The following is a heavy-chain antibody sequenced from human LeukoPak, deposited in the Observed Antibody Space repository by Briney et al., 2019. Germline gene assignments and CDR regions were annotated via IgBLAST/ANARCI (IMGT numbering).Heavy chain of an antibody. Sequence: SETLSLTCTDSGGSISSYYWSWIRQPPGKGLEWIGYIYYSGSTNYNPSLKSRVTISVDTSKNQFSLKLSSVTAADTAVYYCAREYSSGGFDYWGQGTLVTVSS. J-gene: IGHJ4*02. CDR2: IYYSGST. CDR1: GGSISSYY. V-gene: IGHV4-59*01. CDR3: AREYSSGGFDY. D-gene: IGHD6-19*01.